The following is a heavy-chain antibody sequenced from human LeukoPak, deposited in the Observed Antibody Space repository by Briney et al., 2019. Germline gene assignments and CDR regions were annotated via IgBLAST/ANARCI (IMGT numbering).Heavy chain of an antibody. V-gene: IGHV3-74*01. CDR2: ICPDGAGI. J-gene: IGHJ4*02. CDR1: GFIFSFYC. Sequence: GGSLRLSCAASGFIFSFYCMHWVRQAPGKGPMWVSRICPDGAGISYADSVKARFTTSRDNAKNTVYLQMNSLREEDTAVYYCVRDFRSADYWGQGTLVTVSS. CDR3: VRDFRSADY.